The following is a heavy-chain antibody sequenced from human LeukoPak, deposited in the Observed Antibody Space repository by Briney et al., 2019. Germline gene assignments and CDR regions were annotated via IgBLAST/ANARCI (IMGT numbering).Heavy chain of an antibody. V-gene: IGHV2-70*11. J-gene: IGHJ4*02. D-gene: IGHD5-12*01. CDR1: GFSLSTSGIC. Sequence: SGPTLVNPTQTLTLTCTFSGFSLSTSGICVSWIRQPPGKALEWLARIDWDDDKYFSTSLETRLTISKDTSKNQVVLTMTNMDPVDTATYYCARIRSGYDAAFDYWGQGTLVTVSS. CDR3: ARIRSGYDAAFDY. CDR2: IDWDDDK.